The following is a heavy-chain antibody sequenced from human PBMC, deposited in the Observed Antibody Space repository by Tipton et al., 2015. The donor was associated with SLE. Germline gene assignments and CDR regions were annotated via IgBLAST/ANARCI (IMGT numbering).Heavy chain of an antibody. CDR1: GGSISDYY. Sequence: TLSLTCTVSGGSISDYYWSWIRQPPGKGLEWIGYIYYSGNTNYNPSLKSRVTISVDTSKNQFSLRLSSVTAADTAVYYCARHHGSGWLYGLDVWGQGTTVTVSS. CDR2: IYYSGNT. V-gene: IGHV4-59*08. CDR3: ARHHGSGWLYGLDV. D-gene: IGHD6-19*01. J-gene: IGHJ6*02.